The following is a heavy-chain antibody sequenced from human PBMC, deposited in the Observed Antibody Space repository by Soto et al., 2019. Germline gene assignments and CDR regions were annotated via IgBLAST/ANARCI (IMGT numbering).Heavy chain of an antibody. CDR1: GGTFSSYA. CDR3: ARDTRVVPDPGAYWFDP. Sequence: QVQLVQSGAEVKKPGSSVKVSCKASGGTFSSYAISWVRQAPGQGLEWMGGIIPIFGTANYAQKFQGRVTITADESTSTAYMELSSLRSEDTAVYYCARDTRVVPDPGAYWFDPWGQGTLVTVSS. D-gene: IGHD2-2*01. CDR2: IIPIFGTA. V-gene: IGHV1-69*01. J-gene: IGHJ5*02.